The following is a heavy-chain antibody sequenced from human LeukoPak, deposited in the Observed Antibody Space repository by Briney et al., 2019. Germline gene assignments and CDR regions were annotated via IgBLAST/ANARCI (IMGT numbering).Heavy chain of an antibody. CDR2: IVVGSGNT. J-gene: IGHJ6*03. V-gene: IGHV1-58*01. CDR3: AANSGYSSSSGLHHYMDV. D-gene: IGHD6-6*01. Sequence: SVKVSCKASGFTFTSSAVQWVRQARGQRLEWIGWIVVGSGNTNYAQKFQERVTITRDMSTSTAYMELSSLRSEDTAVYYCAANSGYSSSSGLHHYMDVWGKGTTVTVSS. CDR1: GFTFTSSA.